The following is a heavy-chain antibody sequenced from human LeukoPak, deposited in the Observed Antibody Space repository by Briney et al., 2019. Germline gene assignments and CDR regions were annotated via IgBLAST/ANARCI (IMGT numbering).Heavy chain of an antibody. D-gene: IGHD2-15*01. Sequence: ASVKVSCKASGYTFTSYDINWVRQATGQGLEWMGWMNPNSGNTGYAQKLQGRVTMTTDTSTSTAYMELRSLRSDDTAVYYCARGVILDAFDIWGQGTMVTVSS. J-gene: IGHJ3*02. CDR1: GYTFTSYD. CDR2: MNPNSGNT. CDR3: ARGVILDAFDI. V-gene: IGHV1-8*01.